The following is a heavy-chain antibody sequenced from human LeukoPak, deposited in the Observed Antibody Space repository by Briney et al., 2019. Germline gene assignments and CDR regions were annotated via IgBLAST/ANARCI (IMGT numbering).Heavy chain of an antibody. D-gene: IGHD2-21*02. J-gene: IGHJ4*02. CDR3: TAIRPDY. CDR1: GFTFSTSW. Sequence: GGSLRLSCAASGFTFSTSWTHWVRQAPGKGLVWVARIKSDVSSRDYADSVKGRFTISRDDANNILYLQMNSLRAEDTAVYYCTAIRPDYWGQGTVVTVSS. CDR2: IKSDVSSR. V-gene: IGHV3-74*01.